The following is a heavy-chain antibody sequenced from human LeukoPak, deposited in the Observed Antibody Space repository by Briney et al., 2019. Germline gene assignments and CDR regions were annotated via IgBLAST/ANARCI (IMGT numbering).Heavy chain of an antibody. CDR1: GYTFTNYY. Sequence: ASVKVSCKASGYTFTNYYMHWVRQAPGQGLEWMGIINPSGGSTSYAQKFQGRVTTTRDTSTSTVYMELSSLRSEDTAIYYCARGEAVAAYYFDYWGQGTLVTVSS. V-gene: IGHV1-46*01. J-gene: IGHJ4*02. D-gene: IGHD6-19*01. CDR2: INPSGGST. CDR3: ARGEAVAAYYFDY.